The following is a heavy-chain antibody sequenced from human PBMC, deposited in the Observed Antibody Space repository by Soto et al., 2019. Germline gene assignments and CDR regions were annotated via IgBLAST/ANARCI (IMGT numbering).Heavy chain of an antibody. Sequence: SETLSLTCTVSGGCISSYYWSWIRQPPGKGLEWIGYIYYSGSTNYNPSLKSRVTISVDTSKNQFSLKLSSVTAADTAVYYCARYSSSWYDYWGQGPLVTVSS. V-gene: IGHV4-59*01. CDR3: ARYSSSWYDY. CDR1: GGCISSYY. J-gene: IGHJ4*02. D-gene: IGHD6-13*01. CDR2: IYYSGST.